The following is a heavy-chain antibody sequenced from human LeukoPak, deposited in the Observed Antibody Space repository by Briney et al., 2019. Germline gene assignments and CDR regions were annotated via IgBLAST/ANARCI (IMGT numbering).Heavy chain of an antibody. CDR2: IYYSGST. CDR3: ASSDYGDYVFRA. Sequence: SETLSLTCTVSGGSISSYYWSWIRQPPGQGLEWIGYIYYSGSTNYNPSLKSRVTISVDTSKNQFSLKLSSVTAADTAVYYCASSDYGDYVFRAWGQGTLVTVSS. D-gene: IGHD4-17*01. J-gene: IGHJ5*02. CDR1: GGSISSYY. V-gene: IGHV4-59*01.